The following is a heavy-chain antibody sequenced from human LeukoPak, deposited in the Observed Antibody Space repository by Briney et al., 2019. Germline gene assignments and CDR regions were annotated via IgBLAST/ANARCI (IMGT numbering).Heavy chain of an antibody. J-gene: IGHJ4*02. CDR1: GGSISSYY. Sequence: PSETLSLTCTVSGGSISSYYWNWIRQPPGKGLEWIGYIYHSGSTNYNPSLKSRVTMSVDMSKNQFSLNLSSVTAADTAVYYCARGNGWHDYWGQGTLVTVSS. CDR3: ARGNGWHDY. CDR2: IYHSGST. D-gene: IGHD6-19*01. V-gene: IGHV4-59*01.